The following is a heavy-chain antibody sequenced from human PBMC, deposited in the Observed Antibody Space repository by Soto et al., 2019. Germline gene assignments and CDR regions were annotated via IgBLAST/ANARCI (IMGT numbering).Heavy chain of an antibody. J-gene: IGHJ4*02. V-gene: IGHV4-59*01. CDR3: ARQRGNYFDY. D-gene: IGHD3-10*01. CDR1: GDSISTFY. Sequence: LSLTCTVSGDSISTFYWSWIRQPPGKGLEWIGYIYYTGSTNYNPSLKSRVTMSVDTSKKQFSLKLTSVTAADTAVYYCARQRGNYFDYWGQGSLVTVSS. CDR2: IYYTGST.